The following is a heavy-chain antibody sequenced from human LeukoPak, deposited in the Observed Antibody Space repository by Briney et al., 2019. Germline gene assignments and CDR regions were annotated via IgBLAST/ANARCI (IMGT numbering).Heavy chain of an antibody. CDR1: GFTFSSYA. V-gene: IGHV3-23*01. J-gene: IGHJ5*02. CDR3: ARDYGDFAANWFDP. CDR2: ISGSGGST. D-gene: IGHD4-17*01. Sequence: GGSLRLSCAASGFTFSSYAMSWVRQAPGKGLEWVSAISGSGGSTYYADSVKGRFTISRDNSKNTLYLQMISLRAEDTAVYYCARDYGDFAANWFDPWGQGTLVTVSS.